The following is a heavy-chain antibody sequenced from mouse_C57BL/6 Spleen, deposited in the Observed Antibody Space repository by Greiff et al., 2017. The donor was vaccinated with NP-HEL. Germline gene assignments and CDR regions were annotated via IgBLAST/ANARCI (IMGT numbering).Heavy chain of an antibody. CDR2: ISSGSSTI. CDR1: GFTFSDYG. CDR3: ARDPYYYAMDY. J-gene: IGHJ4*01. V-gene: IGHV5-17*01. Sequence: DVKLVESGGGLVKPGGSLKLSCAASGFTFSDYGMHWVRQAPEKGLEWVAYISSGSSTIYYADTVKGRFTISRDNAKNTLFLQMTSLRSEDTAMYYCARDPYYYAMDYWGQGTSVTVSS.